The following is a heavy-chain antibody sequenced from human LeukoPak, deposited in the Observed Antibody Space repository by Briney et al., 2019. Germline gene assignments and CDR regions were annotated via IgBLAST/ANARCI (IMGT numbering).Heavy chain of an antibody. V-gene: IGHV4-4*02. Sequence: SGTLSLTCTVSGDSINSLDLWSWVRQPPGQGLAWIGEMYLSGTTHSNPSVKSRVTISIDKSKNQFFLNLSSVTAADTAVYYCAGLVGRYSSGLYYYYFDYWGQGTLVTVSS. CDR1: GDSINSLDL. D-gene: IGHD3-22*01. J-gene: IGHJ4*02. CDR3: AGLVGRYSSGLYYYYFDY. CDR2: MYLSGTT.